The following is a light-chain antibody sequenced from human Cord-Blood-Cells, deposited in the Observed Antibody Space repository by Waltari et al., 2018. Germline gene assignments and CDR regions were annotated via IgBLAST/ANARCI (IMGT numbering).Light chain of an antibody. Sequence: QSALTQPASVSGSPGPSITLSCTGTSSDVGGYNYVSWYQQHPGKAPQLMIYDVSNRPSGVSNRFSGSKSGNTASLTISGLQAEDEADYYCSSYTSSSTLVFGGGTKLTVL. CDR2: DVS. CDR3: SSYTSSSTLV. J-gene: IGLJ2*01. CDR1: SSDVGGYNY. V-gene: IGLV2-14*01.